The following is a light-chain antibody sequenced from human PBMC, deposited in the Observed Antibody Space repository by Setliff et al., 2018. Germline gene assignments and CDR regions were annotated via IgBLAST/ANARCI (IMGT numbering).Light chain of an antibody. Sequence: QSVLTQPPSVSGAPGQRGTISCTGSRSNIGAGYGVHWYQQFPGTAPKLLIYNDNNRPSGVPDRFSGSKSGTSASLAITGLQAEDEADYFCQSYDNSLSGSGLFGTGTKVTVL. V-gene: IGLV1-40*01. CDR3: QSYDNSLSGSGL. CDR1: RSNIGAGYG. CDR2: NDN. J-gene: IGLJ1*01.